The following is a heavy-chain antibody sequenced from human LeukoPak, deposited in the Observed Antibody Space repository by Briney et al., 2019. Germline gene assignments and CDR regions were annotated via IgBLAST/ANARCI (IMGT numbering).Heavy chain of an antibody. V-gene: IGHV3-23*01. D-gene: IGHD2-2*01. CDR1: GFTFSSYA. Sequence: PGGPLRLSCAASGFTFSSYAMSWVRQAPGKGLEWVSAISGSGGSTYYADSVKGRFTISRDNSKNTLYLQMNSLRAEDTAVYYCAKGGYCSSTSCYHNWFDPWGQGTLVTVSS. J-gene: IGHJ5*02. CDR2: ISGSGGST. CDR3: AKGGYCSSTSCYHNWFDP.